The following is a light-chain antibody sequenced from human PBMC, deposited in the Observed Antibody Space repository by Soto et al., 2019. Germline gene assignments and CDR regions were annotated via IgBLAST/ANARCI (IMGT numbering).Light chain of an antibody. CDR3: QQYSSSPQT. Sequence: EIVLTQAPGTLSLSTGEIATLACRASQSVSSSYLAWYQQKPGQAPRRLIYGASSRATGIPARFSVSGSGAHFTVIISQLEPEDFVVYSFQQYSSSPQTFGQGAKVDLK. CDR1: QSVSSSY. J-gene: IGKJ1*01. CDR2: GAS. V-gene: IGKV3-20*01.